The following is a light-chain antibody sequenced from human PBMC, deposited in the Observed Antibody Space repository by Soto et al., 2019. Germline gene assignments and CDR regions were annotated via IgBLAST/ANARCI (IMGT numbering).Light chain of an antibody. CDR1: QSISSW. Sequence: DIQMTQSPSTLSASVGDRVTITCRASQSISSWLAWYQQKPGKAPKLLIYDASSLESEVPSRFSGSGSDTEFTLTINNLQPDDFATYHCQQYTRYSLTFGGGTKVEIK. CDR3: QQYTRYSLT. J-gene: IGKJ4*01. V-gene: IGKV1-5*01. CDR2: DAS.